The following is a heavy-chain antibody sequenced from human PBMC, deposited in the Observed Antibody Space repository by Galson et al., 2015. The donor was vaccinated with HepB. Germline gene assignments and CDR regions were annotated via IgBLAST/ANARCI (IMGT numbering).Heavy chain of an antibody. CDR3: ATGTLTTAEFDY. V-gene: IGHV3-66*01. Sequence: SLRLSCAASGFTVSDNHLSWVRQAPGKGLEWVSTVYAGGTTHHADSVKGRFTISRDNSKNTLYLQMKTLRAEDTAVYYCATGTLTTAEFDYWGQGTLVTVSS. CDR2: VYAGGTT. J-gene: IGHJ4*02. D-gene: IGHD1-14*01. CDR1: GFTVSDNH.